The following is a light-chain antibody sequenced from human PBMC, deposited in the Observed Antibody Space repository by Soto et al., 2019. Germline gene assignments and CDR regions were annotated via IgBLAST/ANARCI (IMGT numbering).Light chain of an antibody. Sequence: DIQMTQSPSYLSASVGDRVTITCRASQGISTYLAWYQQRPGKVPKLLIYDASTLHSGVSSRFSGSGSGTDFTLTISSLQPDDVATYYCQSYNSALQVTFGGGTKMEIK. J-gene: IGKJ4*01. V-gene: IGKV1-27*01. CDR2: DAS. CDR1: QGISTY. CDR3: QSYNSALQVT.